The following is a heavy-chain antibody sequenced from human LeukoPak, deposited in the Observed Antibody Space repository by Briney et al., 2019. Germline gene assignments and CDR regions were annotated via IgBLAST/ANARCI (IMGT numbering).Heavy chain of an antibody. CDR2: IIPIFGIA. CDR3: ARDSDYGGNLGY. V-gene: IGHV1-69*04. D-gene: IGHD4-23*01. J-gene: IGHJ4*02. CDR1: GGTFTSYA. Sequence: ASVKVSCKASGGTFTSYAISWVRHPPGQGLEWMGRIIPIFGIANYAQKFQGRVTITADKSTSTAYMELSSLRSEDTAVYYCARDSDYGGNLGYWGQGTLVTVSS.